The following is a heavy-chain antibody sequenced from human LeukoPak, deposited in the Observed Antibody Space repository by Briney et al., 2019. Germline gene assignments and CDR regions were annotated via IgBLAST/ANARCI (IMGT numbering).Heavy chain of an antibody. CDR1: GGSMSIYY. J-gene: IGHJ4*02. D-gene: IGHD7-27*01. Sequence: SSETLSLTCTVSGGSMSIYYWNWIRQPRGMGLEWIGYISNSGSTYYNPSLKSRVTISVDTAKTQLSLRLSSLTAADTAVYYCARGEPNWGFDYWGQGTLVTVSS. V-gene: IGHV4-59*01. CDR3: ARGEPNWGFDY. CDR2: ISNSGST.